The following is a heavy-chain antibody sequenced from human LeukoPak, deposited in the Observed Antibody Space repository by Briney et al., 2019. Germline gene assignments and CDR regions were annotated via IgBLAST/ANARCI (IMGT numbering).Heavy chain of an antibody. Sequence: ASVKVSCKASGYTFTSYGISWVRQAPGQGLVWMRWISAYNGNTNYAQKLQGRVTMTTDTSTSTAYMELRSLRSDDTAVYYCAREYSNYEAGWFDPWGQGTLVTVSS. CDR2: ISAYNGNT. J-gene: IGHJ5*02. CDR3: AREYSNYEAGWFDP. CDR1: GYTFTSYG. V-gene: IGHV1-18*01. D-gene: IGHD4-11*01.